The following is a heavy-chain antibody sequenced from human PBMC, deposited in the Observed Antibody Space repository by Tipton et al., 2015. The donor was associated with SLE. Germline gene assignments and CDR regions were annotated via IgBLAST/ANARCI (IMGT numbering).Heavy chain of an antibody. CDR1: GGSISSYY. CDR2: ISSSAST. V-gene: IGHV4-59*01. CDR3: AGSMVQGVIGAFDI. J-gene: IGHJ3*02. D-gene: IGHD3-10*01. Sequence: TLSLTCTVSGGSISSYYWSWIRQPPGKGLEWIGYISSSASTYYNPSLKSRVTISVDTSKNQFSLKLSSVTAADTAVYYCAGSMVQGVIGAFDIWGQGTMVTVSS.